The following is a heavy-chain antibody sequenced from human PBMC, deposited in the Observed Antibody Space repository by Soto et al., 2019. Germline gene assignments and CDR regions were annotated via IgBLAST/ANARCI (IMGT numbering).Heavy chain of an antibody. CDR1: GFTFSSYW. V-gene: IGHV3-74*01. D-gene: IGHD4-17*01. CDR2: INSDGSST. CDR3: ARVPPVTRLYYFDY. J-gene: IGHJ4*02. Sequence: EVQLVESGGGLVQPGGSLRLSCAASGFTFSSYWMHWVRQAPGKGLVWVSRINSDGSSTSYADSVKGRFAISRDNAKNTLYLQMNSLSAEDTAVYYCARVPPVTRLYYFDYWGQGTLVTVSS.